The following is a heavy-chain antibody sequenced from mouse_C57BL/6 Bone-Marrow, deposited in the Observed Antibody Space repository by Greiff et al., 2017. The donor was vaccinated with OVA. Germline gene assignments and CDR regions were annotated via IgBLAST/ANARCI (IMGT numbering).Heavy chain of an antibody. V-gene: IGHV1-4*01. Sequence: QVQLQQSGAELARPGASVKMSCKASGYTFTSYTMHWVKQRPGQGLEWIGYINPSSGYTKYNQKFKDKATLTADKSSSTAYMQLSSLTSEDSAVDYCARWKDYYGSSYDYAMDYWGQGTSVTVSS. J-gene: IGHJ4*01. CDR2: INPSSGYT. CDR3: ARWKDYYGSSYDYAMDY. CDR1: GYTFTSYT. D-gene: IGHD1-1*01.